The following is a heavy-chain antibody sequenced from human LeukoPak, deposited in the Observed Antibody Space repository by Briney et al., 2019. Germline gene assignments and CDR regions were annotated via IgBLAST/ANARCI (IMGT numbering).Heavy chain of an antibody. J-gene: IGHJ1*01. CDR2: INHSGST. V-gene: IGHV4-34*01. D-gene: IGHD3-16*02. CDR3: ARSGYVWGSYRPAHFQH. CDR1: GGSFSGYY. Sequence: PSETLSPTCPVYGGSFSGYYWSWIRQPPGNGLEWIGEINHSGSTNYNPSLKSRVTISVDTSKNQFSLKLSSVTAADTAVYYCARSGYVWGSYRPAHFQHWGQGTLVTVSS.